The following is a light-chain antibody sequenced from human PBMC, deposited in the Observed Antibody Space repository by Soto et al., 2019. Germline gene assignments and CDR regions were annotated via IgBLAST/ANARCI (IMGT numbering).Light chain of an antibody. Sequence: EIVLTQSPGTLSLSPGERATLSCRASQRVASNYLAWYQQKPGQAPRLLIHGASNRATGIPDRFSGSGSGTDFTLSISRLEPEDFAVYYCQQYGTSRTFGQGTKVEIK. J-gene: IGKJ1*01. CDR2: GAS. CDR3: QQYGTSRT. V-gene: IGKV3-20*01. CDR1: QRVASNY.